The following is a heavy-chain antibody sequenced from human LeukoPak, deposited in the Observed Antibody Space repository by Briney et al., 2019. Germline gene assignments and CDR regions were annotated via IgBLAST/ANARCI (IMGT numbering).Heavy chain of an antibody. J-gene: IGHJ4*02. V-gene: IGHV4-59*12. Sequence: SETLSLTCTVSGGSISSYYWSWIRQPPGKGLEWIGYIYYSGSTNYNPSLKSRVTISVDTSKNQFSLKLSSVTAADTAVYYCARSPWPTVTNFDYWGQGTLVTVSS. CDR1: GGSISSYY. CDR2: IYYSGST. D-gene: IGHD4-17*01. CDR3: ARSPWPTVTNFDY.